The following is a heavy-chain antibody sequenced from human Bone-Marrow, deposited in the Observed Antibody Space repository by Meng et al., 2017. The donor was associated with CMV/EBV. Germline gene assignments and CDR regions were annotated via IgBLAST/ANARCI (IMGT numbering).Heavy chain of an antibody. CDR2: IGSGGSPT. CDR1: GFTFSSHS. J-gene: IGHJ5*02. Sequence: GGSLRLSCGASGFTFSSHSMYWVRQAPGQGLEWVSSIGSGGSPTFYTDSVKGRFTISRDNSKNTLYLQMNNLRTEDTAVYYCARMGQQLVLGWFDPWGQGTLVTVSS. CDR3: ARMGQQLVLGWFDP. V-gene: IGHV3-23*01. D-gene: IGHD6-13*01.